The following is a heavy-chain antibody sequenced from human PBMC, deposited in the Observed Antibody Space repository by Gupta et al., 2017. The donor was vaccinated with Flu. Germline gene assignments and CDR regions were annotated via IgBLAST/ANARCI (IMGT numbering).Heavy chain of an antibody. CDR2: IRCGGGKT. V-gene: IGHV3-74*01. CDR3: ARLAMTKSHHLRDY. Sequence: WVRQAAVGGLCGAPRIRCGGGKTNCADASMGRFTISRNNANNKLFLQINSLIEAETDIYYCARLAMTKSHHLRDYWGQGTLVTVSS. J-gene: IGHJ4*02.